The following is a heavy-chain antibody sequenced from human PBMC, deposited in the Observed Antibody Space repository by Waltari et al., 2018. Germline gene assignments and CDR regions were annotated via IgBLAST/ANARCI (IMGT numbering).Heavy chain of an antibody. J-gene: IGHJ4*02. CDR1: GYPFPSHS. CDR3: ARDYCSGDGCSLDC. Sequence: QVQLVQSGNEVMKPGASVKVSCKASGYPFPSHSITWVRQAPGQGPEWLGWINRNNGNTKFAQKFQGRVSLTTDTSTSTAYMDLRSLTSDDTAVYYCARDYCSGDGCSLDCWGQGTLVTVSS. CDR2: INRNNGNT. D-gene: IGHD2-15*01. V-gene: IGHV1-18*04.